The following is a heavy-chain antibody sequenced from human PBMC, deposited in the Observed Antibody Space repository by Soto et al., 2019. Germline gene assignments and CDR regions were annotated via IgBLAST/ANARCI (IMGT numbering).Heavy chain of an antibody. J-gene: IGHJ5*02. Sequence: QVHLVESGGGVVQPGRSLRLSCAASGFLFSSYGIHWVRQAPGKGLEWVAVISYDGSNEYYADTVKGRFTISRDNSKNTLYLQMSSLRAEDTAIYYCARTGGPGWFGTKGWFDPWGQGTLVIVSS. CDR3: ARTGGPGWFGTKGWFDP. V-gene: IGHV3-30*03. CDR2: ISYDGSNE. D-gene: IGHD3-10*01. CDR1: GFLFSSYG.